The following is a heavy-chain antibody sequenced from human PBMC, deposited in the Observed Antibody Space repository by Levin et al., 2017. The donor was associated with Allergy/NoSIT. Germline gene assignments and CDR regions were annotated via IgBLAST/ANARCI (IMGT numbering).Heavy chain of an antibody. CDR2: IKQDASEK. D-gene: IGHD2-2*01. Sequence: GESLKISCAASGFTLGSYFITWVRQAPGMGLEWVATIKQDASEKYYVDSVEGRFTISRNNARNLVFLQMNSLGAEDSAMYYCARGPYCSTTSCFDFFDYWGQGALVTVSS. V-gene: IGHV3-7*01. CDR3: ARGPYCSTTSCFDFFDY. J-gene: IGHJ4*02. CDR1: GFTLGSYF.